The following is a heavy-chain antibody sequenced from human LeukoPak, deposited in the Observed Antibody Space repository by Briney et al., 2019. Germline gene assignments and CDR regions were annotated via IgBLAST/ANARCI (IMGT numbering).Heavy chain of an antibody. D-gene: IGHD3-22*01. Sequence: GASVKVSCKASGYTFTSYGISWVRQAPGQGLEWMGWISAYNGNTNYAQKLQGRVTMTTDTSTSTAYMELRSLRSDDTAVYYCARVGSGYRGPYYYYMDVWGKGTTVTVSS. CDR2: ISAYNGNT. J-gene: IGHJ6*03. CDR3: ARVGSGYRGPYYYYMDV. CDR1: GYTFTSYG. V-gene: IGHV1-18*01.